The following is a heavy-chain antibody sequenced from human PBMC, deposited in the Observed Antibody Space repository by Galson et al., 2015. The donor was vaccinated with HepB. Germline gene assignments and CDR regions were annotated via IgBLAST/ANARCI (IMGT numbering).Heavy chain of an antibody. J-gene: IGHJ4*02. Sequence: CAISGDSVSSSSAAWNWIRQSPSRGLEWLGRTYYRSKWYNEYAVSVKSRITINPDTSKNQFSLQLNSVTPEDTAVCYCARGQRGGFDYWGQGTLVTVSS. V-gene: IGHV6-1*01. CDR2: TYYRSKWYN. D-gene: IGHD3-16*01. CDR1: GDSVSSSSAA. CDR3: ARGQRGGFDY.